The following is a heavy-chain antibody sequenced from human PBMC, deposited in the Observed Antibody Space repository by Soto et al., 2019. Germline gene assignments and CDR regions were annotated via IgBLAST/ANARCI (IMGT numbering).Heavy chain of an antibody. V-gene: IGHV1-3*01. Sequence: ASVKVSCKASGYTFTSYAMHWVRQAPGQRLEWMGWINAGNGNTKYSQKFQGRVTITRDTSASTAYMELSSLRSEDTAVYYCATGQALRSFAWVYGMDVWGQGTTVTVSS. CDR2: INAGNGNT. J-gene: IGHJ6*02. CDR1: GYTFTSYA. D-gene: IGHD3-3*02. CDR3: ATGQALRSFAWVYGMDV.